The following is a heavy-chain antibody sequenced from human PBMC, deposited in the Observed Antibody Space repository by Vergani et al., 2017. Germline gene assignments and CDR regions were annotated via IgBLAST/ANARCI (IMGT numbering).Heavy chain of an antibody. D-gene: IGHD7-27*01. CDR2: IYYSGGT. J-gene: IGHJ3*02. CDR1: GGPISRSSYY. Sequence: QLQLQESGPGLVKASETLSLTCTVSGGPISRSSYYWGWICQPPGKGLGWIGSIYYSGGTDYNPSLKSRLTISVDTSKNRFSLKLNSVTAADTAVYYCARRGPYGDGAFDIWGRGTTVTVAS. CDR3: ARRGPYGDGAFDI. V-gene: IGHV4-39*01.